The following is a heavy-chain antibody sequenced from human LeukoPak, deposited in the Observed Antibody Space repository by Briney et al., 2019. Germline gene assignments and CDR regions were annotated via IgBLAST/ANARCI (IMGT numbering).Heavy chain of an antibody. CDR1: GGSISSYY. Sequence: PSETLSLTCTVSGGSISSYYWSWIRQPPGKGLEWIGYIYYSGSTNYNPSLKSRVTISVDTSKNQFSLKLSSVTAADTAVYYCARGYSSGWYVRYYYYYYMDVWGKGTTVTISS. J-gene: IGHJ6*03. CDR2: IYYSGST. V-gene: IGHV4-59*08. CDR3: ARGYSSGWYVRYYYYYYMDV. D-gene: IGHD6-19*01.